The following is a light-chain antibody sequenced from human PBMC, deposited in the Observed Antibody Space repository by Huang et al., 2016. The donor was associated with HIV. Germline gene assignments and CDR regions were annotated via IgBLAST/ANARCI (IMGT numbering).Light chain of an antibody. CDR2: AAS. V-gene: IGKV1-9*01. CDR1: QGISNS. CDR3: QQFSSYSPLT. Sequence: IQLTQSPSSLSASVGDRVTITCRASQGISNSLVWYQQKPGRAPKLLIYAASTLQSGVTSSFIGSGSGTDFTLTISSLQPEDSATYYCQQFSSYSPLTFGGGTKVEIK. J-gene: IGKJ4*01.